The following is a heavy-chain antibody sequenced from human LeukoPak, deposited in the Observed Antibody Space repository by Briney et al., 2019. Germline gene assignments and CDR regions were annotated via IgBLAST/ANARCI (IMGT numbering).Heavy chain of an antibody. J-gene: IGHJ3*02. Sequence: ASVKVSCKASGYTFTSYAMHWVRQAPGQSLEWMGWINAGNGNTKYSQEFQGRVTITRDTSATTVYMELSSLRSEDMAVYYCARDRAPKTVTSEVDAFDIWGQGTMVTVSS. CDR1: GYTFTSYA. CDR2: INAGNGNT. CDR3: ARDRAPKTVTSEVDAFDI. D-gene: IGHD4-17*01. V-gene: IGHV1-3*03.